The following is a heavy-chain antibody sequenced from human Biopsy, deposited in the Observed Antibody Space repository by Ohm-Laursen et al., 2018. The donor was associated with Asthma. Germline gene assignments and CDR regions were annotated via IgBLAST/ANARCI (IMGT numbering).Heavy chain of an antibody. D-gene: IGHD2-2*01. V-gene: IGHV1-69*01. CDR2: INFVFGTT. Sequence: SSVNASRKSLGGTFNTYVIGWARQAPGQGLEWMGGINFVFGTTTYPQKFQDRVTITADDSTSTVYMELSSLRSEDTAVYYCARKAGSCISRTCYSLDFWGQGTLVTVSS. J-gene: IGHJ4*02. CDR1: GGTFNTYV. CDR3: ARKAGSCISRTCYSLDF.